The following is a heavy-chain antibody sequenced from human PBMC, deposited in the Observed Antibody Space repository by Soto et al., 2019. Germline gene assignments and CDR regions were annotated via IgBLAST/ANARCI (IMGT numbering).Heavy chain of an antibody. CDR1: GGSVSSGSYY. J-gene: IGHJ4*02. D-gene: IGHD6-13*01. Sequence: QVQLQESGPGLVKPSETLSLTCTVSGGSVSSGSYYWSWIRQPPGQGLEWIGYIYYSGSTNYNPSLKSRVTISVDTSKNQFALKRSSVNAADTAVYYCARAVKQQLVPSWFDYWGQGTLVTVSS. V-gene: IGHV4-61*01. CDR3: ARAVKQQLVPSWFDY. CDR2: IYYSGST.